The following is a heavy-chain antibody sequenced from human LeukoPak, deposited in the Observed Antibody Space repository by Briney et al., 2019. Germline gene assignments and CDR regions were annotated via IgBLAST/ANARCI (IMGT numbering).Heavy chain of an antibody. Sequence: SETLSLTCAVYGGSFSGYYWSWIRQPPGKGLEWIGEINHSGSTNYNPSLKSRVTISVDTSRNQFSLKLSSVTAADTAVYYCARGGGPVPFDYWGQGTLVTVSS. J-gene: IGHJ4*02. D-gene: IGHD3-10*01. CDR1: GGSFSGYY. V-gene: IGHV4-34*01. CDR3: ARGGGPVPFDY. CDR2: INHSGST.